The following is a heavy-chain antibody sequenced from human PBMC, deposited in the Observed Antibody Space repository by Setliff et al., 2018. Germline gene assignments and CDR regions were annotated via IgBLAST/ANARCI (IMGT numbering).Heavy chain of an antibody. V-gene: IGHV1-18*01. CDR1: GYTFTSYG. D-gene: IGHD6-13*01. CDR3: ARAPAYSSTPGSYAFDI. J-gene: IGHJ3*02. CDR2: ISAYNGNT. Sequence: ASVKVSCKASGYTFTSYGISWVRQAPGQGLEWMGWISAYNGNTNYAQKLQGRVTMTTDTSTSTAYMERRSLRSDDTAVYYCARAPAYSSTPGSYAFDIWGQGTMVTVSS.